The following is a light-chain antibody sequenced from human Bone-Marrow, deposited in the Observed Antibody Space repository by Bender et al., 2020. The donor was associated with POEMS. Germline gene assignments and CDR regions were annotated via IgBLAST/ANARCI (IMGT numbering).Light chain of an antibody. V-gene: IGLV1-40*01. CDR3: QSYDNSLGGWV. Sequence: QSVLPQPPSVSGAPGQRVTISCTGSSSNTGSGYDINWYQHLPGTAPKLLIYGYNNRPSGVPDRFSGSKSGTSASLAITGLQAEDEGDYYYQSYDNSLGGWVFGGGTKLTVL. J-gene: IGLJ3*02. CDR2: GYN. CDR1: SSNTGSGYD.